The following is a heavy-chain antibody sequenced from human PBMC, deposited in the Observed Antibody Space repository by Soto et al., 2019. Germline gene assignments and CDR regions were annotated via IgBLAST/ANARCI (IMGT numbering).Heavy chain of an antibody. CDR3: ARDRVAATRTSYYGLDA. V-gene: IGHV1-46*01. J-gene: IGHJ6*02. Sequence: ASVKVSCKASGYTFTSYYMHWVRQAPGQGLEWMGIINPSGGSTSYAQKFQGRVTMTRDTSTSTVYMELSSLRSEDTAVYYCARDRVAATRTSYYGLDAWGQGTTVTVSS. CDR2: INPSGGST. D-gene: IGHD6-25*01. CDR1: GYTFTSYY.